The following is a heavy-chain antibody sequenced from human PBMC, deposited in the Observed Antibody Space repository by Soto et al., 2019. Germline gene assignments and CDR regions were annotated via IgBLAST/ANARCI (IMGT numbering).Heavy chain of an antibody. V-gene: IGHV4-34*01. D-gene: IGHD6-13*01. CDR2: INHGGST. Sequence: QVQLQQWGAGLLKPSETLSLTCAVYGGSSSGYYWSWIRQPPGKGLEWIGEINHGGSTNYNPSLKSRVTISVDTSKNQFSLKLSSETAADTAVYYCARGVETLIAAAGRNWFDPWGQGTLVTVSS. CDR3: ARGVETLIAAAGRNWFDP. CDR1: GGSSSGYY. J-gene: IGHJ5*02.